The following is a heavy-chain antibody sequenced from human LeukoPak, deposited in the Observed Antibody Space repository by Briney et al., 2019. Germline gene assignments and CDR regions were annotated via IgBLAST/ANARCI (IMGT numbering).Heavy chain of an antibody. J-gene: IGHJ4*02. CDR3: ARRYCSGGSCYLNDY. Sequence: SETLSLTCTVSGGSISSSNWWSWVRQPPGKGLEWIGEIYHSGSTNYNPSLKSRVTISVDKSKNQFSLKLSSVTAADTAVYYCARRYCSGGSCYLNDYWGQGTLVTVSS. D-gene: IGHD2-15*01. CDR1: GGSISSSNW. CDR2: IYHSGST. V-gene: IGHV4-4*02.